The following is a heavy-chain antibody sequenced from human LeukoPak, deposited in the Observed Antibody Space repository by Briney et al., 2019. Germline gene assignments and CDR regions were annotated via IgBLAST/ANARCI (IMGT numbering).Heavy chain of an antibody. Sequence: GGSLRLSCAASGFTFSSYGMHWVRQAPGKGLEWVAVISYDGSNKYYADSVKGRFTISRDNAKNSLSLRMNSLSAEDTAVYYCATGYSSGWYFYFQHWGQGSLVSVSS. CDR3: ATGYSSGWYFYFQH. J-gene: IGHJ1*01. D-gene: IGHD6-19*01. CDR1: GFTFSSYG. CDR2: ISYDGSNK. V-gene: IGHV3-30*03.